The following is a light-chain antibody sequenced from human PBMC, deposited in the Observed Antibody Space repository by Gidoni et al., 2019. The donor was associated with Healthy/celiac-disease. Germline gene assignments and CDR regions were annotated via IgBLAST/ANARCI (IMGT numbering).Light chain of an antibody. V-gene: IGKV4-1*01. J-gene: IGKJ2*03. CDR1: QSVLYSSNNKNY. CDR2: WAS. Sequence: DILMTQSPDSLAVSLGERATINCKSSQSVLYSSNNKNYLAWYQQKPGQPPKVLIYWASTRESGVPDRCSGSGSGKDFTLTSSSPQDEDVAVYYCQQYYSTPISFGQGTKLEIK. CDR3: QQYYSTPIS.